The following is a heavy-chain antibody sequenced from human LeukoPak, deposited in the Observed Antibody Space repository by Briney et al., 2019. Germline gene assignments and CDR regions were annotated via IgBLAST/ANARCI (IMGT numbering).Heavy chain of an antibody. J-gene: IGHJ4*02. CDR1: GGTFSSYA. Sequence: SVKVSCKASGGTFSSYAISWVRQAPGQGLEWMGRIIPILGIANYAQKFQGRVTITADKSTSTAYMELGSLRSEDTAVYYCARDDSPHDYSGNSLYFDYWGQGTLVTVSS. D-gene: IGHD4-23*01. CDR2: IIPILGIA. CDR3: ARDDSPHDYSGNSLYFDY. V-gene: IGHV1-69*04.